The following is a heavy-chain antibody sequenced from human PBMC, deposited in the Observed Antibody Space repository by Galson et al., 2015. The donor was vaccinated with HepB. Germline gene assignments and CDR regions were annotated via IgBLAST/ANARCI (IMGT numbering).Heavy chain of an antibody. CDR1: GYSFTSYW. CDR2: IDPSDSYT. J-gene: IGHJ3*02. D-gene: IGHD3-10*01. CDR3: ASSITMVRGVINDAFDI. V-gene: IGHV5-10-1*01. Sequence: QSGAEVKKPGESLRISCKGSGYSFTSYWISWVRQMPGKGLEWMGRIDPSDSYTNYSPSFQGHVTISADKSISTAYLQWSSLKASDTAMYYCASSITMVRGVINDAFDIWGQGTMVTVSS.